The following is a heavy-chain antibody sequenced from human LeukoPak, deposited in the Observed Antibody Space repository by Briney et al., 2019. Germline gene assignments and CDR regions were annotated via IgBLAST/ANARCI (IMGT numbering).Heavy chain of an antibody. J-gene: IGHJ6*03. CDR1: SRSINSYY. D-gene: IGHD4-17*01. CDR2: IYTSGST. Sequence: SDTLSLTCTVSSRSINSYYWRCTRQPAAGGLEWIRRIYTSGSTNYNPSLKSRVTMSVDTSKNQFSLKLSSVTAAGTAVYYCAREGVRYGDYVFYYYMDVWGKGTTVTVSS. V-gene: IGHV4-4*07. CDR3: AREGVRYGDYVFYYYMDV.